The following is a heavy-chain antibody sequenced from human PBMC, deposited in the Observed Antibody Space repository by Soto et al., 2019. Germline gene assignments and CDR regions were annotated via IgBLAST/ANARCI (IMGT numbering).Heavy chain of an antibody. Sequence: EVQLVESGGGLVQPGGSLRLSCTASGFTFSGYWMSWVRQAPGKGLEWVANINQDGSEKYYVDSVKGRFTISRDNAKNSLYLQMNSLRADDTAVYYCAGGLHSSGWYGGGYWGQGTLVTVSS. D-gene: IGHD6-19*01. CDR3: AGGLHSSGWYGGGY. CDR2: INQDGSEK. CDR1: GFTFSGYW. J-gene: IGHJ4*02. V-gene: IGHV3-7*03.